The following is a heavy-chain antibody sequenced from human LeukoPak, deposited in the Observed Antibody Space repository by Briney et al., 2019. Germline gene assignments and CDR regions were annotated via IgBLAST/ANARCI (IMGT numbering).Heavy chain of an antibody. CDR1: GYTFTSYD. CDR2: MNPNSGNT. D-gene: IGHD3-22*01. J-gene: IGHJ6*02. V-gene: IGHV1-8*01. Sequence: ASVKVSCKTSGYTFTSYDINWVRQATGQGLEWMGWMNPNSGNTGYAQKFQGRVTMTRNTSISTAYMELSSLRSEDTAVYYCARVGSSGYYPYYYYGMDVWGPGTTVTVSS. CDR3: ARVGSSGYYPYYYYGMDV.